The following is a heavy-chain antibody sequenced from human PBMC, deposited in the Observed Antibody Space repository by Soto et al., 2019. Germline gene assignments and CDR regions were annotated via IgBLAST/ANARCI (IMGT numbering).Heavy chain of an antibody. J-gene: IGHJ4*02. V-gene: IGHV4-4*02. D-gene: IGHD5-18*01. CDR1: GVSISSHDW. CDR2: SHQSGNT. CDR3: ATRDTGRVY. Sequence: QVQLQESGPGLVKPSGTLSLTCAVSGVSISSHDWWTWVRQPPGKGLEWIGESHQSGNTNYNSSLERRVTIERDKSKNQFSLQRSSVTVADTAGYYCATRDTGRVYWGQGTLVTVSS.